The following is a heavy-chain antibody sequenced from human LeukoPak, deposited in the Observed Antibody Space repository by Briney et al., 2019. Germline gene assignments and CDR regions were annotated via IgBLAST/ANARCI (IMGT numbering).Heavy chain of an antibody. CDR3: AKGHGDASGYYYFDS. V-gene: IGHV3-23*01. D-gene: IGHD3-22*01. J-gene: IGHJ4*02. Sequence: GGSLRLSCAASGFTFSNYSMNWVRQAPGEGLEWVSAIRGNADTTYYADSVKGRFTIFKDNNKNMLYLQMNSLRVEDTAVYYCAKGHGDASGYYYFDSWGQGTLVTVSS. CDR2: IRGNADTT. CDR1: GFTFSNYS.